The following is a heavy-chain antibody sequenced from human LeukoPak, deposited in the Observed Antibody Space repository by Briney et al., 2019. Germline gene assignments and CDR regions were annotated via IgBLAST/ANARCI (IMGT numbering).Heavy chain of an antibody. CDR3: AREYSSSSFGYGLNDY. Sequence: ASVKVSCKASGYTFTSYGISWVRQAPGQGLEWMGWISAYNGNTNYAQKLQGRVTMTTDTSTSTAYMELRSLRSDDTAVYYCAREYSSSSFGYGLNDYWGQGTLVTVSS. J-gene: IGHJ4*02. CDR1: GYTFTSYG. D-gene: IGHD6-6*01. CDR2: ISAYNGNT. V-gene: IGHV1-18*01.